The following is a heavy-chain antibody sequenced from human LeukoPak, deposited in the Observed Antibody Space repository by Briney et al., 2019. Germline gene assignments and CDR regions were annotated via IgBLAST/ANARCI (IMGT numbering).Heavy chain of an antibody. CDR1: GFNFDDYG. CDR3: ARDVGRQWLSSDY. J-gene: IGHJ4*02. D-gene: IGHD6-19*01. CDR2: INWNGDST. V-gene: IGHV3-20*01. Sequence: PGGSLRLSCAASGFNFDDYGMSWVRQAPGKGLEWVSGINWNGDSTGYADSVKGRFTISRDNAKNSLYLQMNSLRAEDTALYHCARDVGRQWLSSDYWGQGTLVTVSS.